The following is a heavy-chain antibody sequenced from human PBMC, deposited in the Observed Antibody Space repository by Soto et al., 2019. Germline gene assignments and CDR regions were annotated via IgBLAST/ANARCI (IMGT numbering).Heavy chain of an antibody. D-gene: IGHD3-10*01. CDR3: AKLHRSGRSFDSAFDY. Sequence: PGGSLRLSCAASGFTFSSYAMSWVRQAPGKGLEWVSAISGSGGSTYYADSVKGRFTISRDNSKNTLYLQMNSLRAEDTAVYYYAKLHRSGRSFDSAFDYWGQGTLVTVSS. V-gene: IGHV3-23*01. CDR2: ISGSGGST. CDR1: GFTFSSYA. J-gene: IGHJ4*02.